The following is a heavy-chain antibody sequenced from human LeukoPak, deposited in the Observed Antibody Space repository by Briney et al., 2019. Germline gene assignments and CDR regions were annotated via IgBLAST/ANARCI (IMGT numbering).Heavy chain of an antibody. Sequence: GGSLRLSCAVSGFTFRTYSMNWVRQAPGKGLEWVSSISSTSTYIYYANSVKGRFTISRDSAMNSLYLHMNSLRAEDTAVYYCARVGPPSYAMDVWGQGTTVTVSS. J-gene: IGHJ6*02. CDR1: GFTFRTYS. CDR3: ARVGPPSYAMDV. V-gene: IGHV3-21*01. CDR2: ISSTSTYI.